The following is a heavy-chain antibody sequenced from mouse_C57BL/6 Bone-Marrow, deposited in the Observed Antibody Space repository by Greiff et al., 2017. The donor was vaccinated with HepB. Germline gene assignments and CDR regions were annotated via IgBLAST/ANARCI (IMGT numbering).Heavy chain of an antibody. CDR1: GYAFSSYW. J-gene: IGHJ2*01. Sequence: VQLQESGAELVKPGASVKISCKASGYAFSSYWMNWVKQRPGKGLEWIGQIYPGDGDTNYNGKFKGKATLTADKSSSTAYMQLSSLTSEDSAVYYCARWLRPHYFDYWGQGTTLTVSS. D-gene: IGHD3-2*02. CDR2: IYPGDGDT. CDR3: ARWLRPHYFDY. V-gene: IGHV1-80*01.